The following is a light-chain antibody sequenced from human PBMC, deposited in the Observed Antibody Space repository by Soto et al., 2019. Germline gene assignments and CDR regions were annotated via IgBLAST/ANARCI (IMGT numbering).Light chain of an antibody. CDR1: ESVTSY. J-gene: IGKJ5*01. CDR3: QQRSNWPLP. CDR2: DAS. Sequence: EIVLTQSPATLSLSPGERATLSCRASESVTSYLAWYQQKPGQAPRLLIYDASNRATGIPARFSGSGSGTDFTLTINSLEPEDFAVYYCQQRSNWPLPFGQGTRLEIK. V-gene: IGKV3-11*01.